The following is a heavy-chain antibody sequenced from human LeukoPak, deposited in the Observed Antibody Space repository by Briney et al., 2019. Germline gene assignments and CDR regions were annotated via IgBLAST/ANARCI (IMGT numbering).Heavy chain of an antibody. CDR2: ISGSGGST. CDR1: GFTFSSYG. D-gene: IGHD3-10*01. J-gene: IGHJ4*02. Sequence: GGSLRLSCAASGFTFSSYGMHWVRQAPGKGLEWVSAISGSGGSTYYADSVKGRFTISRDNSKNTLYLQMNSLRAEDTAVYYCAKDRMVRGPFDYWGQGTLVTVSS. CDR3: AKDRMVRGPFDY. V-gene: IGHV3-23*01.